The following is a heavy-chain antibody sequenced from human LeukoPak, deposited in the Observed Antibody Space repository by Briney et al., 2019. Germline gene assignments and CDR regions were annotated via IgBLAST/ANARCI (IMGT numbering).Heavy chain of an antibody. Sequence: SGRSLRLSRAASGFTFDDYAMHWVRQAPGKGLEWVSGISWNSGNIGYADSVKGRFTISRDNAKNSLYLQMNSLRAEDTALYYCAKDSGYGSGPYFDYWGQGTLVTVSS. D-gene: IGHD3-10*01. V-gene: IGHV3-9*01. J-gene: IGHJ4*02. CDR2: ISWNSGNI. CDR3: AKDSGYGSGPYFDY. CDR1: GFTFDDYA.